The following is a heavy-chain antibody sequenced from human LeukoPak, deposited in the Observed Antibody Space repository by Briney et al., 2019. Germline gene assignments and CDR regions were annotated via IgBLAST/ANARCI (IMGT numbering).Heavy chain of an antibody. V-gene: IGHV1-2*02. D-gene: IGHD6-13*01. Sequence: GASVTVTCKASGYTFTRYYMHWVRQAPGQGLEWMGWINPNCGGTNYAQKFQGRVTMTRDTSISTAYMELSRLRSDDTALYYCARDPLRRSSSWYGANWFDPWGQGTLVTVSS. J-gene: IGHJ5*02. CDR1: GYTFTRYY. CDR2: INPNCGGT. CDR3: ARDPLRRSSSWYGANWFDP.